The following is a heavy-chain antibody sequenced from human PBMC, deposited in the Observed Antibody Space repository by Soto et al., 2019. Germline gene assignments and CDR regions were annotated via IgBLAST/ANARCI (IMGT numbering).Heavy chain of an antibody. CDR1: GGSFSGYY. CDR2: INHSGST. D-gene: IGHD6-13*01. V-gene: IGHV4-34*01. J-gene: IGHJ4*02. CDR3: ATADQQLGQFAY. Sequence: SDTLSLTCAVYGGSFSGYYWSWIRQPPGKGLEWIGEINHSGSTNYNPSLKSRVTISVDTSKNQFSLKLSSVTAADTAVYYCATADQQLGQFAYWGQGTPVTVS.